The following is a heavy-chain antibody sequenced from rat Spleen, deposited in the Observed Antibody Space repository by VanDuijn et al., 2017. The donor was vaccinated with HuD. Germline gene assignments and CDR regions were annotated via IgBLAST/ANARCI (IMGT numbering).Heavy chain of an antibody. CDR1: GFTFSNYW. V-gene: IGHV5-58*01. CDR3: AVSGYGY. J-gene: IGHJ2*01. Sequence: DVQLVETGGGLVQPGRSLKLSCVASGFTFSNYWMYWVRQAPGKGLEWVSSINPDGGTTYYPDSVKGRFTISRDNAEAAVYLQMNSLRSEDTATYYCAVSGYGYWGHGVMVTVSS. D-gene: IGHD4-3*01. CDR2: INPDGGTT.